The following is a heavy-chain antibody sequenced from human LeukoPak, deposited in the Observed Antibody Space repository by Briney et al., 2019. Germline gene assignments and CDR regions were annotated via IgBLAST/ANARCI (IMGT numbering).Heavy chain of an antibody. J-gene: IGHJ4*02. Sequence: GGSLRLSCAASGFTFSSYSMNWVRQAPGKGLEWVSYISSSSSTIYYADSVKGRFTISRDNAKNSLYLQMNSLRAEDTAVYYCARRAALDYWDQGTLVTVSS. CDR1: GFTFSSYS. CDR3: ARRAALDY. D-gene: IGHD2-15*01. V-gene: IGHV3-48*04. CDR2: ISSSSSTI.